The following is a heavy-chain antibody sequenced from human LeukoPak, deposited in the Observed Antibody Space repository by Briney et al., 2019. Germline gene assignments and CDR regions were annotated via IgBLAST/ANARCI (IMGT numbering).Heavy chain of an antibody. J-gene: IGHJ3*02. CDR2: IYYSGRT. Sequence: PSETLSLTCTVSGGSISSYYWSWIRQPPGKGLEWIGYIYYSGRTNYNPSLKSRVTISVGTSKNQFSLKLSSVTAADTAVYYCARNYYGYGAFDIWGQGTMVTVSS. V-gene: IGHV4-59*01. CDR3: ARNYYGYGAFDI. CDR1: GGSISSYY. D-gene: IGHD3-10*01.